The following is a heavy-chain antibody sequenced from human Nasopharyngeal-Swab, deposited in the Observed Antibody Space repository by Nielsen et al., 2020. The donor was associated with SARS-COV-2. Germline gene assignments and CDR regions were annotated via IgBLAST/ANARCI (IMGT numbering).Heavy chain of an antibody. J-gene: IGHJ4*02. CDR2: INHSGST. D-gene: IGHD4-23*01. Sequence: GSLRLSCAVYGGSFSGYYWSWIRQPPGKGLEWIGEINHSGSTNYNPSLKSRVTISVGTSKNQFSLKLSSVTAADTAVYYCARGLAATTVVTPGFDYWGQGTLVTVSS. CDR1: GGSFSGYY. V-gene: IGHV4-34*01. CDR3: ARGLAATTVVTPGFDY.